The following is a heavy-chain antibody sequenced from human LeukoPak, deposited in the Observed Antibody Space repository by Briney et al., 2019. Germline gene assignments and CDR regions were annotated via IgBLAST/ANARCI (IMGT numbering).Heavy chain of an antibody. V-gene: IGHV1-46*01. CDR1: GYTFTNFY. D-gene: IGHD4-23*01. J-gene: IGHJ5*02. CDR3: ARDNSIDDRGWWFDP. CDR2: INPSGSNT. Sequence: ASVKVSCMSSGYTFTNFYMHWVRQAPGQGLEWMGLINPSGSNTWFAEKFQGRIILTRDMSTTTDYMELSSLRSEDTAAYFCARDNSIDDRGWWFDPWGQGTLVTVSS.